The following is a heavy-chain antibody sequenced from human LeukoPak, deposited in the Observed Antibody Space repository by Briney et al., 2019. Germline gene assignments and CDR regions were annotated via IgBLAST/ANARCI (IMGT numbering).Heavy chain of an antibody. V-gene: IGHV4-59*01. CDR2: IYYSGST. J-gene: IGHJ4*02. CDR1: GGSINNYY. Sequence: SETLSLTCTVSGGSINNYYWSWIRQPPGKGLEWIGYIYYSGSTKYNPSLKNRVIISVDTSKNQFSLKLSSVTAADTAVYYCARDVDTAMVIFDYWGQGTLVTVSS. CDR3: ARDVDTAMVIFDY. D-gene: IGHD5-18*01.